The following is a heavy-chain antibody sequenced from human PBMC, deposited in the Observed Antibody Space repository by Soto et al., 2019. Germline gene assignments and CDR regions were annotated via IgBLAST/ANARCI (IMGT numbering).Heavy chain of an antibody. CDR2: INPSGGYT. Sequence: GASVKVSCKASGYTFTSYYMNWVRQAPGQGLEWLGIINPSGGYTTYAQRFLGRVTMTSDTSTSTVHMELSRLRSDDTAVYYCARGYETGATPTREGDYYYYYGMDVWGQGTTVTVSS. D-gene: IGHD5-12*01. CDR3: ARGYETGATPTREGDYYYYYGMDV. J-gene: IGHJ6*02. CDR1: GYTFTSYY. V-gene: IGHV1-46*01.